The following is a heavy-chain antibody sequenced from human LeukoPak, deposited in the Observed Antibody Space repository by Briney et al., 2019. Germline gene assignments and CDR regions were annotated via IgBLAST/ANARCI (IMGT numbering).Heavy chain of an antibody. CDR2: ISSSSSTI. CDR1: GFTFSSYS. CDR3: ARGSPAGGMDV. Sequence: GGSLRLSCAASGFTFSSYSMNWVRQAPGKGLEWVSYISSSSSTIYYADSVKGRFTISRDNAKNSLYLQMNSLRAEDTAVYYCARGSPAGGMDVWGQGTTVTVSS. D-gene: IGHD3-10*01. J-gene: IGHJ6*02. V-gene: IGHV3-48*04.